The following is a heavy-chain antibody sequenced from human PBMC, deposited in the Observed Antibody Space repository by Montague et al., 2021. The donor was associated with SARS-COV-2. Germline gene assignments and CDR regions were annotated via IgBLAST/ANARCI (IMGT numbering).Heavy chain of an antibody. CDR2: INHSGTT. CDR1: GGSFSGYY. V-gene: IGHV4-34*01. J-gene: IGHJ4*02. Sequence: SKTLSLTCAVYGGSFSGYYWTWIRQSPGKGLEWIAEINHSGTTNYNLNPSLRSRVTISVDTSKSQFSLKLSSVTAADTGVYYCARWDPQTLTLIGLRGKSASDYWGQGTLVTVSS. D-gene: IGHD4-23*01. CDR3: ARWDPQTLTLIGLRGKSASDY.